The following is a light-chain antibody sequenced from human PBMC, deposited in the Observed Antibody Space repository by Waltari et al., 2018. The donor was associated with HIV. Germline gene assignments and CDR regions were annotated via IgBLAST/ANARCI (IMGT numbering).Light chain of an antibody. CDR1: QNIKLY. V-gene: IGKV1-39*01. CDR2: ASS. J-gene: IGKJ3*01. CDR3: QQAYSGPFV. Sequence: IQMTQSPSFLAASVGDTVTSTCRASQNIKLYLNWYQQKPGEAPRLLIYASSSLQSGVPSRFIGSASGTNFTLTISSLHPEDYATYYCQQAYSGPFVFGPGTKVEVK.